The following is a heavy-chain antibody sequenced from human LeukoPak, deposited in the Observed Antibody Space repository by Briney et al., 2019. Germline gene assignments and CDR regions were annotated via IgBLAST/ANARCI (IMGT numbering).Heavy chain of an antibody. V-gene: IGHV3-7*01. CDR2: IKQDGSET. CDR1: GFTFSSYR. D-gene: IGHD1-26*01. Sequence: GGSLRLSCAASGFTFSSYRMNWVRQAPGKGLEWVANIKQDGSETYYVDSVRGRFTISRDNAKNSLFLQMNSLRAEDTAVYYCARDTRTFDYWGQGTLVTVSS. J-gene: IGHJ4*02. CDR3: ARDTRTFDY.